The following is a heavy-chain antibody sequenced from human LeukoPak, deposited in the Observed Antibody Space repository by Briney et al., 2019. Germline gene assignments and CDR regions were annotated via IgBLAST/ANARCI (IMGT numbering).Heavy chain of an antibody. J-gene: IGHJ4*02. CDR2: IRYDGSNK. V-gene: IGHV3-30*02. CDR3: ARSIAVAGTTIDY. D-gene: IGHD6-19*01. Sequence: SGGSLRLSCAASGFTLTTYGMHWVRQAPGKGLEWVAFIRYDGSNKYYADSVKGRFTISRDNAKNTLYLQMNSLRAEDTAVYYCARSIAVAGTTIDYWGQGTLVTVSS. CDR1: GFTLTTYG.